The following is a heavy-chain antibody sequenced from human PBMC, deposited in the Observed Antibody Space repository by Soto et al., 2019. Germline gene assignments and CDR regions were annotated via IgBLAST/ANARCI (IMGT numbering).Heavy chain of an antibody. Sequence: EVHLLESGGGLFKPGGSLRLSCAASGFTFSHYNMNWVRQAPGKGLEWVSSISSSSTYIYYADSVKGRFTISRDNAKTSLYLQMNSLRAEDTAVYYCARDTWPNFDYWGQGTLVTVSS. D-gene: IGHD3-16*01. CDR2: ISSSSTYI. V-gene: IGHV3-21*01. CDR3: ARDTWPNFDY. J-gene: IGHJ4*02. CDR1: GFTFSHYN.